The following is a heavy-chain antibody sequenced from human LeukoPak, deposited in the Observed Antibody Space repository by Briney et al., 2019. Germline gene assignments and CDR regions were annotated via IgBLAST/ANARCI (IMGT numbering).Heavy chain of an antibody. Sequence: SETLSLTCTVSGGSISSYYWSWIRQPPGKGLEYIGYIYYSGSTNYNPSLKSRVTISVDTSKNQFSLNLSSVTAADTAVYYCARYDVWGSYRAFDYWGQGTLVTVSS. CDR1: GGSISSYY. CDR2: IYYSGST. D-gene: IGHD3-16*02. J-gene: IGHJ4*02. V-gene: IGHV4-59*08. CDR3: ARYDVWGSYRAFDY.